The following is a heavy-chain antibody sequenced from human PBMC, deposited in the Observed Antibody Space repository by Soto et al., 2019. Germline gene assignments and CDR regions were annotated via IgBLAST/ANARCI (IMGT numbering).Heavy chain of an antibody. V-gene: IGHV1-18*01. Sequence: QVQLEQSGAEVKRPGASVKVSCKSSGYTFMNYGINWVRQAPGQGLEWMGWINSYNGDTNQVEKFQGSVVMVTDISTSTAYMEIRSLTSADTAVYYCARGPDPTYSDHWGQGTLVIVSS. CDR1: GYTFMNYG. CDR2: INSYNGDT. J-gene: IGHJ4*02. CDR3: ARGPDPTYSDH.